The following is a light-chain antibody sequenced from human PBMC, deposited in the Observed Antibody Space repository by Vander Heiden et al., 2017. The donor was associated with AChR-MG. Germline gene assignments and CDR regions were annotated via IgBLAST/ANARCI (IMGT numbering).Light chain of an antibody. CDR1: QDISSW. J-gene: IGKJ4*02. Sequence: DIQMTQSPSTLSASVGDSVTITCRASQDISSWLAWDQQKPGKAPRLLIYDASRLEIGVPSRFSGSGSGTEFTLTVSSRQPDDFATYHCQQYSAFSLWAFGRGTRVEIK. CDR2: DAS. CDR3: QQYSAFSLWA. V-gene: IGKV1-5*01.